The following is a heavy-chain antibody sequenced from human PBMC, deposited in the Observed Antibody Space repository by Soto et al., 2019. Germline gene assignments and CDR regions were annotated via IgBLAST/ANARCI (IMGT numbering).Heavy chain of an antibody. J-gene: IGHJ4*02. CDR2: MNPNSGNT. Sequence: ASVKVSCKASGYTFTSYDINWVRQATGQGLEWMGWMNPNSGNTGYADSVKGRFTISRDTSKNMLYLQMNSLRAEDTAVYYCARGGGPNWGQGTLVTVSS. CDR3: ARGGGPN. CDR1: GYTFTSYD. V-gene: IGHV1-8*01.